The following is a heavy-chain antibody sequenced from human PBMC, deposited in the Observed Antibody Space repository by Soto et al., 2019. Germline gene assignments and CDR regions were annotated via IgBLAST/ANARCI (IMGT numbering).Heavy chain of an antibody. V-gene: IGHV3-23*01. Sequence: PGGSLRLSCADSGFRFSSYSMSWVRQTLGKGLEWVAAITASGDRTYYADSVTGRFTISRDNSKKTHYLQMTSLRAEDTAMYYSAPNYGGIEDWGQGTPVTVSS. CDR1: GFRFSSYS. CDR2: ITASGDRT. J-gene: IGHJ4*01. CDR3: APNYGGIED. D-gene: IGHD4-17*01.